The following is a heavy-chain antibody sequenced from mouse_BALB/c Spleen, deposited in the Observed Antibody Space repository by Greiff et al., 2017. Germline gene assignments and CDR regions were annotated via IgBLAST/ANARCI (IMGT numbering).Heavy chain of an antibody. CDR2: IWAGGST. Sequence: VQLKESGPGLVAPSQSLSITCTVSGFSLTSYGVHWVRQPPGKGLEWLGVIWAGGSTNYNSALMSRLSISKDNSKSQVFLKMNSLQTDDTAMYYCARDRNYYGSSYWFAYWGQGTLVTVSA. J-gene: IGHJ3*01. D-gene: IGHD1-1*01. CDR3: ARDRNYYGSSYWFAY. V-gene: IGHV2-9*02. CDR1: GFSLTSYG.